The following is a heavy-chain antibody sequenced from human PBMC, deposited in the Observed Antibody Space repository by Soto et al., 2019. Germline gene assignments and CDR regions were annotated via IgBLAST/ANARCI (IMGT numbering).Heavy chain of an antibody. CDR3: AKGTYYYDSSGPDAFDI. CDR2: ISGSGGST. Sequence: GGSLRLSCAASGFTFSSYAMSWVRQAPGKGLEWVSAISGSGGSTYYADSVKGRFTISRDNSKNTLYLQMNSLRAEDTAVYYCAKGTYYYDSSGPDAFDIWGKGPLVTVSS. V-gene: IGHV3-23*01. CDR1: GFTFSSYA. J-gene: IGHJ3*02. D-gene: IGHD3-22*01.